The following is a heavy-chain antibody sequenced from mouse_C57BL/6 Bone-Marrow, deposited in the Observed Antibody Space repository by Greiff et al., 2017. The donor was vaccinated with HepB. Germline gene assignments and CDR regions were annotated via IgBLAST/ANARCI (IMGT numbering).Heavy chain of an antibody. CDR1: GFSLTSYG. Sequence: QVQLKESGPGLVQPSQSLSITCTVSGFSLTSYGVHWVRQSPGKGLEWLGVIWRGGSTDYNAAFMSRLSITKDNSKSQVFFKMNSLQADDTAIYYCAKKGADYYGSRDWYFDVWGTGTTVTVSS. CDR3: AKKGADYYGSRDWYFDV. CDR2: IWRGGST. V-gene: IGHV2-5*01. D-gene: IGHD1-1*01. J-gene: IGHJ1*03.